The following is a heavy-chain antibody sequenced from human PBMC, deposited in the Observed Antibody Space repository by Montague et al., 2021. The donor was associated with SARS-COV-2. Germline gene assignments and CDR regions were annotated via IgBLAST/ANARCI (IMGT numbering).Heavy chain of an antibody. CDR1: GFHFDDYA. V-gene: IGHV3-9*01. J-gene: IGHJ6*02. Sequence: SLSLSFSASGFHFDDYAMHLVRLAPVKGLDWVSGITWDSSNFGYWYSVKGRFTISRDNAKKSLYLEMSSLRADDTAVYYCARNMVVSASRRFYYHGLDVWGQGITVTAS. D-gene: IGHD2-15*01. CDR2: ITWDSSNF. CDR3: ARNMVVSASRRFYYHGLDV.